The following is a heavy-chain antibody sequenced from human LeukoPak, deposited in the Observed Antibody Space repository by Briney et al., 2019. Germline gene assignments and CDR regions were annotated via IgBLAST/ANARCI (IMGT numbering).Heavy chain of an antibody. J-gene: IGHJ4*02. CDR1: GFTFSSYS. CDR2: ISSSRSTI. D-gene: IGHD2-2*01. V-gene: IGHV3-48*04. Sequence: GGSLRLSCAASGFTFSSYSMNWVRQAPGKGLEWVSYISSSRSTIYYADSVKGRFTISRDNTKNLVYLQMDSLKAEDTAVYYCTRMAWRSRPFDYWGQGTLVTVSS. CDR3: TRMAWRSRPFDY.